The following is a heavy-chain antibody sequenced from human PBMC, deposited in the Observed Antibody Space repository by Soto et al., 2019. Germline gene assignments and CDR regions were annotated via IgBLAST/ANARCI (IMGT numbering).Heavy chain of an antibody. V-gene: IGHV1-46*03. Sequence: QVQMVQSGAEVKKPGASVKVSCKASGYIFATYYMHWVRQAPGQGLEWVGVINPSSGGTRYAQKFQGRVTMTSDTSTTTVYMELSSLRSEDTAVYYCAREGAYDDSGYQFWGQGTLVTVSS. CDR1: GYIFATYY. CDR2: INPSSGGT. J-gene: IGHJ4*02. CDR3: AREGAYDDSGYQF. D-gene: IGHD3-22*01.